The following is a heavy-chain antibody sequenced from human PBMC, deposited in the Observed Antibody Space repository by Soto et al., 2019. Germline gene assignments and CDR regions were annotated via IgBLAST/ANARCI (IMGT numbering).Heavy chain of an antibody. Sequence: SETLSLTCPVSGGSISSSSYYWGCIRQPPGKGLEWIGSIYYSGSTYYNPSLKSRVTISVDTSKNQFSLKLSSVTAADTAVYYCARLILRWYHHSYFDYWGQGTLVTVSS. CDR3: ARLILRWYHHSYFDY. V-gene: IGHV4-39*01. CDR1: GGSISSSSYY. CDR2: IYYSGST. D-gene: IGHD2-15*01. J-gene: IGHJ4*02.